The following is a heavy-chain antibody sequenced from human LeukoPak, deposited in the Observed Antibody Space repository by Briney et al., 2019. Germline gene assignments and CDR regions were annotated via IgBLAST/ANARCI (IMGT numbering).Heavy chain of an antibody. J-gene: IGHJ6*03. V-gene: IGHV4-38-2*02. CDR1: GYSISSGYY. D-gene: IGHD3-9*01. Sequence: SETLSLTCTVSGYSISSGYYWGWIRQPPGKGLEWIGSIYHSGSTYYNPSLKSRVTISVDTSKNQFSLKLSSVTAADTAVYYCARGSGFDWLFGYYYMDVWGKGTTVTISS. CDR2: IYHSGST. CDR3: ARGSGFDWLFGYYYMDV.